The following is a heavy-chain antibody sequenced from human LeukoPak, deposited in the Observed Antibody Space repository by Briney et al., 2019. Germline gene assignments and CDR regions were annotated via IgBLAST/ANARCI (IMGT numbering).Heavy chain of an antibody. D-gene: IGHD3-10*01. CDR3: ARGKAGPQYYYYGMDV. V-gene: IGHV1-8*02. CDR1: GYTFTSYY. J-gene: IGHJ6*02. CDR2: MNPNSGNT. Sequence: EASVKVSCKASGYTFTSYYMHWVRQATGQGLEWMGWMNPNSGNTGYAQKFQGRVTMTRNTSISTAYMELSSLRSEDTAVYYCARGKAGPQYYYYGMDVWGQGTTVTVSS.